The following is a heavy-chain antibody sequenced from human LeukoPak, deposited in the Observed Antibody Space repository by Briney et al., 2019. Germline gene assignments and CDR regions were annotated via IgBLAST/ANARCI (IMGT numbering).Heavy chain of an antibody. CDR2: IIPIFGTA. D-gene: IGHD3-10*01. Sequence: SVKVSCKASGGTFSSYAISWVRQAPGQGLEWLGGIIPIFGTANYAQKFQGRVTITTDESMSTAYMELSSLRSEDTAVYYCARGGGVDAFDIWGQGTMVTVSS. J-gene: IGHJ3*02. V-gene: IGHV1-69*05. CDR3: ARGGGVDAFDI. CDR1: GGTFSSYA.